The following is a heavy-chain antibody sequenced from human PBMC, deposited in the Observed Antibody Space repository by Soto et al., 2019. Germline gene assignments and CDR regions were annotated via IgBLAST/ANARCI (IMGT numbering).Heavy chain of an antibody. Sequence: SETLSLTCTVSGGSVSSGSYYWSWIRQPPGKGLEWIGYIYYSGSTNYNPSLKSRVTISVDTSKNQFSLKLSSVTAADTAVYYCAREVSSGGSCYFDYWGQGTLVTVSS. CDR1: GGSVSSGSYY. V-gene: IGHV4-61*01. D-gene: IGHD2-15*01. CDR2: IYYSGST. J-gene: IGHJ4*02. CDR3: AREVSSGGSCYFDY.